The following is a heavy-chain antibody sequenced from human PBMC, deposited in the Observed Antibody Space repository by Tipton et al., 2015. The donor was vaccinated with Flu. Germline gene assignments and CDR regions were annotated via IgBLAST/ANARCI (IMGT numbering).Heavy chain of an antibody. J-gene: IGHJ4*02. D-gene: IGHD5-24*01. Sequence: TLSLTCTVSGASISGFYWSWLRQPPGKGLEWIGYIFYSGSTNYNPSLKSRVTISLDTSKNQFSLNLNSVTAADTAMYYCARGSGAPTITPFDFWGQGTLVTVSS. CDR2: IFYSGST. CDR1: GASISGFY. V-gene: IGHV4-59*12. CDR3: ARGSGAPTITPFDF.